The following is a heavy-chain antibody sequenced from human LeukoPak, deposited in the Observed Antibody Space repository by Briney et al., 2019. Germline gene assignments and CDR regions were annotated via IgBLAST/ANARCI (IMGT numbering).Heavy chain of an antibody. CDR2: IRSKAYGGTT. J-gene: IGHJ4*02. CDR3: TRGLYGYSYGYYFDY. Sequence: GGSLRLSCAVSGFNVRTNYMSWVRQAPGKGLEWVGFIRSKAYGGTTEYAASVKGRFTISRDDSKSIAYLQMNSLKTEDTAVYYCTRGLYGYSYGYYFDYWGQGTLVTVSS. CDR1: GFNVRTNY. V-gene: IGHV3-49*04. D-gene: IGHD5-18*01.